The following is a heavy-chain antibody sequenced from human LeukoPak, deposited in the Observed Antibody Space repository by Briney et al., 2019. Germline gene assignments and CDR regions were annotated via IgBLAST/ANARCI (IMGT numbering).Heavy chain of an antibody. J-gene: IGHJ4*02. Sequence: PGGSLRLSCAASGFTFSSYRMNWVRQAPGKGLEWVSSISGSTSYISYADSVKGRFTISRDNAKNSLSLQMSDLRVEDTAVYYCARDLLGYYSFDYWGQGTLVIVSS. D-gene: IGHD3-22*01. CDR1: GFTFSSYR. CDR3: ARDLLGYYSFDY. V-gene: IGHV3-21*01. CDR2: ISGSTSYI.